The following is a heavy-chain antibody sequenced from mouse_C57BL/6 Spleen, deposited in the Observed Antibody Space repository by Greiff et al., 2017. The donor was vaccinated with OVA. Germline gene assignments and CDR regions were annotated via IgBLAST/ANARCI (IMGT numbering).Heavy chain of an antibody. V-gene: IGHV3-6*01. J-gene: IGHJ1*03. CDR3: GRDWGNHDRYFDV. Sequence: EVLLVESGPGLVKPSQSLSLTCSVTGYSITSGYYWNWLRQFPGNKLEWMGYISYDGSNNYNPSLKNRISITRDTSKNQFFLKLNSVTTEDTAKYYGGRDWGNHDRYFDVWGTGTTVTVSS. CDR2: ISYDGSN. D-gene: IGHD2-1*01. CDR1: GYSITSGYY.